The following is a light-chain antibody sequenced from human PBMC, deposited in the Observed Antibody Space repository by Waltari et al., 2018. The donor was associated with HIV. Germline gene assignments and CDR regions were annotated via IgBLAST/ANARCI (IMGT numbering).Light chain of an antibody. CDR3: QAWDSSTVV. J-gene: IGLJ2*01. Sequence: SYELNQPPSVSVSPGQTASITCSGDKLGDKYACWYQQKPGQSPVLVIYQDSKRPSGIPERFSGSNCGNTATLTISVTQAMDDADYCCQAWDSSTVVFGGGTKLTVL. CDR2: QDS. CDR1: KLGDKY. V-gene: IGLV3-1*01.